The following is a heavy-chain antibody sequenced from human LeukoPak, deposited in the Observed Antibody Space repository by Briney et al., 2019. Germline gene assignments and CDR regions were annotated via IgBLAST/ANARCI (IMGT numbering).Heavy chain of an antibody. V-gene: IGHV1-69*05. CDR2: LIPIFGTT. CDR3: ARGSPSIAARRYYDYYLDV. J-gene: IGHJ6*03. CDR1: GGSFSSYA. D-gene: IGHD6-6*01. Sequence: GASVKVSCKASGGSFSSYAMTWVRQAPGQGLEWVGGLIPIFGTTNYAQRFQGRVTITTDESRSTAYMELSSLRSEDTAVYYCARGSPSIAARRYYDYYLDVWGKGTTVTVSS.